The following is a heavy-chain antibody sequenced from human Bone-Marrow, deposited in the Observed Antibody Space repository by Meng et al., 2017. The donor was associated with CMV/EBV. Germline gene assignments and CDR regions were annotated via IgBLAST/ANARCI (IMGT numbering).Heavy chain of an antibody. V-gene: IGHV4-34*01. D-gene: IGHD2-15*01. CDR1: GGSFSNYY. Sequence: ESLRLSCAVYGGSFSNYYWSWIRQSPGKGLEWIGEINHRASPNYNPSLKSRVTISGDTSKTQFSLRLTSVTAADTAVYYCAIGRYCSGGSCYSEDYWGQGTLVTVSS. CDR3: AIGRYCSGGSCYSEDY. J-gene: IGHJ4*02. CDR2: INHRASP.